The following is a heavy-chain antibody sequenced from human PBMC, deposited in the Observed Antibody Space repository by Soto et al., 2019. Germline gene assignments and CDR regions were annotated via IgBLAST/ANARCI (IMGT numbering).Heavy chain of an antibody. CDR1: GHSFTSYW. Sequence: GESLKISCKGSGHSFTSYWISWVRQMPGKGLEWMGRIDPSDSYTNYSPSFQGHVTISADKSISTAYLQWSSLKASDTAMYYCARQNEVRGSGWIYWYFDFWGRGTLVTVSS. CDR3: ARQNEVRGSGWIYWYFDF. CDR2: IDPSDSYT. V-gene: IGHV5-10-1*01. J-gene: IGHJ2*01. D-gene: IGHD6-19*01.